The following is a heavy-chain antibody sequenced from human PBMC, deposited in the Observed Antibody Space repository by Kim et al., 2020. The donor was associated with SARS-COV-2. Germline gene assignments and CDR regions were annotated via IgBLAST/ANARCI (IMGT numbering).Heavy chain of an antibody. Sequence: GGSLRLSCAASGFTFSSYSMNWVRQAPGKGLEWVSYITSSSTNIYYADSVKGRFTISRDNAKNSLYLQMNSLRDEDTAVYYCARDGSGSSWIDYWGQGTLVTVSS. CDR3: ARDGSGSSWIDY. V-gene: IGHV3-48*02. D-gene: IGHD3-10*01. CDR2: ITSSSTNI. J-gene: IGHJ4*02. CDR1: GFTFSSYS.